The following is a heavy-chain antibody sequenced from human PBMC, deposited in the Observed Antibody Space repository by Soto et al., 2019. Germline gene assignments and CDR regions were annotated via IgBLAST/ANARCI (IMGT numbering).Heavy chain of an antibody. CDR3: AASSSVAAAGYFKF. D-gene: IGHD6-13*01. J-gene: IGHJ4*02. Sequence: QVQLVQSGAEVKEPGSSGKGSCKATGESFNNYPFNLGGQAPGQGLEWMGRNSPLFRTTNYGHKFQGRVTIGADELTTIVYLEVSNLEAEDTAMYYCAASSSVAAAGYFKFWGQGTLVTVSP. V-gene: IGHV1-69*01. CDR1: GESFNNYP. CDR2: NSPLFRTT.